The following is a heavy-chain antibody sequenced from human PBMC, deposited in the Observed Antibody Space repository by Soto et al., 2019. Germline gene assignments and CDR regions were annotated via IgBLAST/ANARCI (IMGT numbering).Heavy chain of an antibody. D-gene: IGHD3-10*02. Sequence: PGGSLRLSCAASGFTFSSYLISWVRQAPGKGLEWVANIKGDGSEKYYVDSVKGRFTISRDNAKNSLDPQMNSLRAEDTAVYYCARDERRVCYMDVWGRGTTVTVSS. J-gene: IGHJ6*04. CDR1: GFTFSSYL. CDR3: ARDERRVCYMDV. CDR2: IKGDGSEK. V-gene: IGHV3-7*01.